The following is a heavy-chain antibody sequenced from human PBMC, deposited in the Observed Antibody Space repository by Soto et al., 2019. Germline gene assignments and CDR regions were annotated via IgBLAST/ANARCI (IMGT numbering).Heavy chain of an antibody. Sequence: ASVKVSCKASGYTFTSYDINWVRQATGQGLEWMGWMNPNSGNTGYAQKLQGRVTMTRNTSISTAYMELSSLRSEDTAVYYCARSGSGSDAFDIWGQGTMVTVSS. CDR2: MNPNSGNT. D-gene: IGHD1-26*01. J-gene: IGHJ3*02. CDR3: ARSGSGSDAFDI. CDR1: GYTFTSYD. V-gene: IGHV1-8*01.